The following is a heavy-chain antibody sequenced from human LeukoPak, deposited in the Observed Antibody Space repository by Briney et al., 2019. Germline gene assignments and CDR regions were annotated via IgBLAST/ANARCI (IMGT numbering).Heavy chain of an antibody. J-gene: IGHJ4*02. CDR3: ARVYGDYGYFDY. V-gene: IGHV3-30-3*01. CDR1: GFTFSSYA. D-gene: IGHD4-17*01. CDR2: ISYDGSNK. Sequence: PGRSLRLSCAASGFTFSSYAMHWVRQAPGKGLEWVAVISYDGSNKYYADSVKGRFTISRDNSKNTLYLQMNSLRAEDTAVYYCARVYGDYGYFDYWGPGTLVTVSS.